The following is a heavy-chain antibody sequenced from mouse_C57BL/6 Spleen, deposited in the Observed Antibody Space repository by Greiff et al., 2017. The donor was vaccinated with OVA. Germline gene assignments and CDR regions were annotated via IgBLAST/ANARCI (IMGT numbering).Heavy chain of an antibody. Sequence: VKLQESGAELVKPGASVKMSCKASGYTFTTSPIEWMKQNHGKSLEWIGNFHPYNDDTKYNEKFKGKATLTVEKSSSTVYLELSRLTSVDSAVYCCESYYYCSGFEYCGEGTPLTVSP. CDR1: GYTFTTSP. J-gene: IGHJ2*01. CDR2: FHPYNDDT. V-gene: IGHV1-47*01. D-gene: IGHD1-1*01. CDR3: ESYYYCSGFEY.